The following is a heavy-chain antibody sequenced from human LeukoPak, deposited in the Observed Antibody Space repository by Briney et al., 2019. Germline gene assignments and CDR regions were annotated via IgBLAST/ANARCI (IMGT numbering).Heavy chain of an antibody. CDR3: ARDSYHYSDT. D-gene: IGHD3-22*01. CDR1: GYTFSGYY. CDR2: INPNSGGT. Sequence: ASVKVSCKASGYTFSGYYMHWVRQAPGQGLEWMGWINPNSGGTNYAQKFQGRVTMTRDTSISTAYMALTRLRSADPAVSYCARDSYHYSDTWGQGTLVTVSS. V-gene: IGHV1-2*02. J-gene: IGHJ5*02.